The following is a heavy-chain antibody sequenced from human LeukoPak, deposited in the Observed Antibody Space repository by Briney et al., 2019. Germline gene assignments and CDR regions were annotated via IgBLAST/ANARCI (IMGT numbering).Heavy chain of an antibody. CDR2: INPNSGGT. J-gene: IGHJ1*01. D-gene: IGHD3-10*01. CDR1: GYTFTGYY. CDR3: ARVLSPLWFGELPPAEYFQH. V-gene: IGHV1-2*06. Sequence: ASVKVSCKASGYTFTGYYMHWVRQAPGQGVEWMGRINPNSGGTNYAQKFQGRVTMTRDTSISTAYMELSRLRSDDTAVYYCARVLSPLWFGELPPAEYFQHWGQGTLVTVSS.